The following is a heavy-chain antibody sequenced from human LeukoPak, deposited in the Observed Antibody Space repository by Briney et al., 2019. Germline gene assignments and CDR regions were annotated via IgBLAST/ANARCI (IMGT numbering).Heavy chain of an antibody. V-gene: IGHV3-73*01. Sequence: PGGSLRLSCAASGFTFSASSMHWVRQASGKGLEWVGRIRSKANNYATAYGASVKGRFTISRDDSKNTAYLQMNSLQPEDTAVYYCTRPNIAYCGGDCSSSGDFQHWGQGTLVTVSS. D-gene: IGHD2-21*01. J-gene: IGHJ1*01. CDR2: IRSKANNYAT. CDR3: TRPNIAYCGGDCSSSGDFQH. CDR1: GFTFSASS.